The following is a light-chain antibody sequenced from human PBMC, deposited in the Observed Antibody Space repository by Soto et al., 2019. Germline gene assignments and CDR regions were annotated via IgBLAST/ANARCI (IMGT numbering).Light chain of an antibody. CDR2: EVS. CDR1: RSDVGGYNY. J-gene: IGLJ1*01. Sequence: QSVLTQPASVSGSPGQSITISCTGTRSDVGGYNYVSWYQQHPGKAPKLMIYEVSNRPSGDSICLSGSKSGNTASLPISGLKAEDEADYYCSSYTSTSTLEVFGTGTKVTVL. V-gene: IGLV2-14*01. CDR3: SSYTSTSTLEV.